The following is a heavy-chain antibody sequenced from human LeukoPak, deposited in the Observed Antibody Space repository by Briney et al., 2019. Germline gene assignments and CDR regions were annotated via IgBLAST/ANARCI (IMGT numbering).Heavy chain of an antibody. CDR2: IYYSGST. V-gene: IGHV4-39*01. J-gene: IGHJ3*02. CDR1: GDSISSTSDY. Sequence: PSETLSLTCTVSGDSISSTSDYWGWIRQPPGKGLEWIGSIYYSGSTYYNPSLKSRVTISVDTSKNQFSLKLNSVTAADTAVYYCACSSSSWYIYAFDIWGQGTMVTVSS. CDR3: ACSSSSWYIYAFDI. D-gene: IGHD6-13*01.